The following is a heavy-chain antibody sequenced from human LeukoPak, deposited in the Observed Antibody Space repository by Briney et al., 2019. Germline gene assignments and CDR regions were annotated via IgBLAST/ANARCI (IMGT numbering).Heavy chain of an antibody. CDR2: IGGSGGTT. CDR1: GFTFSSYA. J-gene: IGHJ4*02. Sequence: PGGSLRLSCAASGFTFSSYAMSWVRQAPGKGLEWVSVIGGSGGTTYYADSVKGRFTISRDNSKNTLHLQLNSLRAEDTAVYYCARAATVPWDDWGQGTLVTVSS. CDR3: ARAATVPWDD. V-gene: IGHV3-23*01. D-gene: IGHD4-17*01.